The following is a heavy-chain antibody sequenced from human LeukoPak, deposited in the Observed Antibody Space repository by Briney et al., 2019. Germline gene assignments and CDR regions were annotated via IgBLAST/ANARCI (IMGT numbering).Heavy chain of an antibody. J-gene: IGHJ3*02. D-gene: IGHD2-2*01. CDR2: IYHSGST. V-gene: IGHV4-38-2*01. CDR1: GYSISSGYY. Sequence: SETLSLTCAVSGYSISSGYYWGWIRQPPGKGLEWIGSIYHSGSTYYNPSLKSRVTISVDTSKNQFSLKLSSVTAADTAVYYCAAPVVPAATGHGAFDIWGQGTMVTVSS. CDR3: AAPVVPAATGHGAFDI.